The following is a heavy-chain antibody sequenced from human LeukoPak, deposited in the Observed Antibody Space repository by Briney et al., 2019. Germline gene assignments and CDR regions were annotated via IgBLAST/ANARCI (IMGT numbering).Heavy chain of an antibody. D-gene: IGHD3-16*02. CDR2: ISYEGGTQ. J-gene: IGHJ4*02. V-gene: IGHV3-30*03. Sequence: PGGSLRLSCAASGVTLSPYGMHWVRQAPGKGLEWVAVISYEGGTQHYADSVKGRFIISRDNAKKSLYLQMNSLRAEDTAVYYCARESRAGYDDVWESYRYTGLDYWGQGTLVTVSS. CDR1: GVTLSPYG. CDR3: ARESRAGYDDVWESYRYTGLDY.